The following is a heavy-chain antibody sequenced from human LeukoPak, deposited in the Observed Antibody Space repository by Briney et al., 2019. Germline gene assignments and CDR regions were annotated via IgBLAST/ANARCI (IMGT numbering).Heavy chain of an antibody. Sequence: GGSLRLSCAASGFTFSSYGMHWVRQAPGKGLEWVAVISYDGSNKYYADSVKGRFTISRDNSKNTLYLQMNSLRAEDTAVYYCSVLSQGVGAFDIWGQGTVVTVSS. V-gene: IGHV3-30*03. CDR2: ISYDGSNK. D-gene: IGHD3-3*01. CDR1: GFTFSSYG. J-gene: IGHJ3*02. CDR3: SVLSQGVGAFDI.